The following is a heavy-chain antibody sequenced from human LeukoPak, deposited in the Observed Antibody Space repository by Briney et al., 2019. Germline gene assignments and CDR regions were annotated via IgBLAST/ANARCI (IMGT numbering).Heavy chain of an antibody. CDR1: GGSFSGYY. D-gene: IGHD2-2*01. Sequence: PSETLSLTCAVYGGSFSGYYWSWIRQPPGKGLEWIGEINHSGSTNYNPSLKSRVTISVDTSKNQFSLKLSSVTAADTAVYYCARRGLRIRLLSSWFDPWGQGTLVTVSS. J-gene: IGHJ5*02. V-gene: IGHV4-34*01. CDR2: INHSGST. CDR3: ARRGLRIRLLSSWFDP.